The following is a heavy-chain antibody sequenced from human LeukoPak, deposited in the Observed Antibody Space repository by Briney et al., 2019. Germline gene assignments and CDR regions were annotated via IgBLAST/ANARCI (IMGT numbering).Heavy chain of an antibody. D-gene: IGHD1-26*01. CDR2: IKSKTDGGTT. CDR1: GFTFSNAW. V-gene: IGHV3-15*01. CDR3: TTDIVGATGEDY. J-gene: IGHJ4*02. Sequence: GGSLRLSCAASGFTFSNAWMSWVRQAPGKGLEWVGRIKSKTDGGTTDYAAPVKGRFTISRDDSKNTLYLQMNSLKTEDTAVYYCTTDIVGATGEDYWGQGTLVTVSS.